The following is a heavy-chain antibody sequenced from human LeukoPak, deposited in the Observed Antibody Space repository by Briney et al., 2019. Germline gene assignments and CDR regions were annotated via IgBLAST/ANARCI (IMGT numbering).Heavy chain of an antibody. V-gene: IGHV3-30-3*01. CDR3: AREGLELGLDY. Sequence: GRSLRLSCAASGFTFSSYAMHWDRQAPGKGLEWVAVISYDGSNKYYADSVKGRFTISRDNSKNTLYLQLNSLRAEDTAVYYCAREGLELGLDYWGQGTLVTVSS. CDR2: ISYDGSNK. J-gene: IGHJ4*02. D-gene: IGHD1-7*01. CDR1: GFTFSSYA.